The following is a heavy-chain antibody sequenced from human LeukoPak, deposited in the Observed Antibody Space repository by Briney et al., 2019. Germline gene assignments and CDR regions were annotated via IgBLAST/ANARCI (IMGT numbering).Heavy chain of an antibody. CDR2: INNDGSSADSA. V-gene: IGHV3-74*01. J-gene: IGHJ4*02. Sequence: PGGSLRLSCAASGFTFSTYWMLWVRQAPGKGLVWVSRINNDGSSADSADYADSVKGRFTISRDNAKNTLYLQMNNLRAEDTAVYYCARDAPVGATPIDYWGQGTLVTVSS. D-gene: IGHD1-26*01. CDR1: GFTFSTYW. CDR3: ARDAPVGATPIDY.